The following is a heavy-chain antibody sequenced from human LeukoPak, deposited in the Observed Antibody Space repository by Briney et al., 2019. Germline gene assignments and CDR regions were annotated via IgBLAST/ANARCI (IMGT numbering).Heavy chain of an antibody. V-gene: IGHV4-34*01. CDR1: GGSFSGYY. J-gene: IGHJ6*03. D-gene: IGHD3-3*01. Sequence: SETLSLTCAVYGGSFSGYYWSWIRQPPGKGLEWIGEINHSGSTNYNPSLKSRVTISVDTSKNQFSLKLSSVPAADTAVYYCARGQNIYDFRQKHYYYYYMDVWGKGTTVTVSS. CDR2: INHSGST. CDR3: ARGQNIYDFRQKHYYYYYMDV.